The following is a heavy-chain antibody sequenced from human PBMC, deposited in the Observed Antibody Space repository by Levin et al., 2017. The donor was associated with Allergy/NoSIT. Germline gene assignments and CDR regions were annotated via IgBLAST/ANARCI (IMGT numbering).Heavy chain of an antibody. J-gene: IGHJ4*02. CDR1: GFTFSSHS. CDR3: ARDYYGDYFSDY. V-gene: IGHV3-48*01. CDR2: ISSSSSTI. D-gene: IGHD4-17*01. Sequence: GASVKVSCAASGFTFSSHSLNWVRQAPGKGLEWVSYISSSSSTIYYADSVKGRFTISRDNAKSSLYLQMNSLRAEDTAVYYCARDYYGDYFSDYWGQGTLVTVSS.